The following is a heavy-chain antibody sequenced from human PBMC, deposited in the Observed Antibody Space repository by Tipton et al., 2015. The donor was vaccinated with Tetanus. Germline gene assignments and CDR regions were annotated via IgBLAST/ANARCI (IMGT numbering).Heavy chain of an antibody. CDR2: IRDNGNS. D-gene: IGHD2/OR15-2a*01. CDR3: ARGTFHAFDF. V-gene: IGHV4-31*02. J-gene: IGHJ4*02. CDR1: GGSINSGGHF. Sequence: LRLSCTVSGGSINSGGHFWTWIRQRTGNVLEWIGHIRDNGNSYANPSLSGRVTMSVDTRKNQFSLNLTSMSVADTATYYCARGTFHAFDFWGQGAQVTVSS.